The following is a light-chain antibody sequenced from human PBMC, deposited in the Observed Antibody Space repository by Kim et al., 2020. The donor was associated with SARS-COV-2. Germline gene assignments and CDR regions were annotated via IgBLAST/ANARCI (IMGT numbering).Light chain of an antibody. J-gene: IGKJ1*01. Sequence: DIQMTQSPSSLSASVGDRVTITCRASQGISNSLAWYQQKPGKAPKLLLYAASRLESGVPSRFSGSGSGTDYTLTISSLQPEEFATYYCQQYYSTLWTFGQGTKVDIK. CDR1: QGISNS. CDR2: AAS. V-gene: IGKV1-NL1*01. CDR3: QQYYSTLWT.